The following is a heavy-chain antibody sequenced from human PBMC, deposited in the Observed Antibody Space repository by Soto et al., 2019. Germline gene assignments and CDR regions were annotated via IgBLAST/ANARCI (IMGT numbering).Heavy chain of an antibody. J-gene: IGHJ5*02. CDR3: ARHRARNWFDP. CDR1: GGSISSSSCY. D-gene: IGHD6-6*01. CDR2: IYYSGST. Sequence: SETLSLTCIVSGGSISSSSCYWGWIRQPPGKGLEWIGSIYYSGSTYYNPSLKSRVTISVDTSKNQFSLKLSSVTAADTAVFYCARHRARNWFDPWGQGTLVTVSS. V-gene: IGHV4-39*01.